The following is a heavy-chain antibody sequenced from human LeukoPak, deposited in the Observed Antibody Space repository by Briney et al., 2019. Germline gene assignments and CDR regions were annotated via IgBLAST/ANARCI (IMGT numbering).Heavy chain of an antibody. CDR1: GFTLSNYG. V-gene: IGHV3-30*02. J-gene: IGHJ4*02. Sequence: GGSLRLSCAASGFTLSNYGMHWVRQAPGKGVEWVAFIRYDGSNEYYADSVKGRVTISRDNSKNTLYLQMNSLRTEDTAVYYCAKGGQWEPLLYWGQGTLVTVSS. D-gene: IGHD1-26*01. CDR3: AKGGQWEPLLY. CDR2: IRYDGSNE.